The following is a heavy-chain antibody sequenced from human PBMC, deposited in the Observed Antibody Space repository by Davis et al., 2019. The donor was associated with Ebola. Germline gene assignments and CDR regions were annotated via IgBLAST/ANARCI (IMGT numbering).Heavy chain of an antibody. Sequence: PGGSLRLSCAGSGFTFSSYSMNWVRQAPGKGLEWVSYISSSSTNTYYADSVRGRFTISRDMNSLYLHMNSLRAEDTAVYYCARGLVGNGGQPCDNWGQGTLVTVSS. CDR2: ISSSSTNT. J-gene: IGHJ4*02. D-gene: IGHD4-23*01. CDR1: GFTFSSYS. CDR3: ARGLVGNGGQPCDN. V-gene: IGHV3-48*01.